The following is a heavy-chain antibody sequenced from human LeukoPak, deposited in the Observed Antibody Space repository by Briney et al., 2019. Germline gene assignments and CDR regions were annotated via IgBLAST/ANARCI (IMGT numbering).Heavy chain of an antibody. D-gene: IGHD3-16*01. CDR2: ISGSGSST. J-gene: IGHJ4*02. CDR3: AKDGPASWGYFDY. Sequence: GGSLRLSCAASGFTFRSYAMNWVRQAPGKGLEWVSAISGSGSSTYYADSVKGRFTISRDNSKNTLYLQMNSLTAEDTAEYYCAKDGPASWGYFDYWGQGTMVTVSS. V-gene: IGHV3-23*01. CDR1: GFTFRSYA.